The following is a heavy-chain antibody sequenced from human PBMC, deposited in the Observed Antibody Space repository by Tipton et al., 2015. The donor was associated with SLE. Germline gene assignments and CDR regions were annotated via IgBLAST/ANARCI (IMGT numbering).Heavy chain of an antibody. Sequence: TLSLTCTVSGGSISSGSYYWTWVRQPAGKGLEWIGHIYTFGNTHYNPSLKSRVTISVDTSKNQFSLKLSSVTAADTAVYYCARGLAMVRGDSMDYWGQGALVTVSS. J-gene: IGHJ4*02. CDR3: ARGLAMVRGDSMDY. V-gene: IGHV4-61*09. CDR2: IYTFGNT. CDR1: GGSISSGSYY. D-gene: IGHD3-10*01.